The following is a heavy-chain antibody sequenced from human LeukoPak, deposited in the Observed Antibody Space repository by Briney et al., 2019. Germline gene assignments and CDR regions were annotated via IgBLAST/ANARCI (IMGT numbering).Heavy chain of an antibody. J-gene: IGHJ4*02. D-gene: IGHD2-15*01. CDR2: IYSGGST. CDR3: TTIVPDVVASLTFDY. V-gene: IGHV3-66*01. Sequence: PGGSLRLSCAASGFSVSNNYMSWVRQAPGKGLEWVSVIYSGGSTFYADSVKGRFTISRDNSKNTLYLQMNSLRAEDTAVYYCTTIVPDVVASLTFDYWGQGMLVTVSS. CDR1: GFSVSNNY.